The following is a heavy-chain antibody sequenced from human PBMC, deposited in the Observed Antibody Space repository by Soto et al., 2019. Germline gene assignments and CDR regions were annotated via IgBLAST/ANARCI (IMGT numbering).Heavy chain of an antibody. Sequence: GASVKVSCKASGYTFTSYGISWVRQAPGQGLEWMGWISAYNGNTNYAQKLQGRVTMTTDTSTSTAYMELRSLRSDDTAVYYCARDRRDYDILTGYPAYYFAYWGQGTLVTVS. V-gene: IGHV1-18*04. CDR3: ARDRRDYDILTGYPAYYFAY. CDR1: GYTFTSYG. J-gene: IGHJ4*02. D-gene: IGHD3-9*01. CDR2: ISAYNGNT.